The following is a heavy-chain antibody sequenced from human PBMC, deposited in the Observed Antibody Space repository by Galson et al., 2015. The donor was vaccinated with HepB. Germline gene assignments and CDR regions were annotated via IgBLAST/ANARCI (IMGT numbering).Heavy chain of an antibody. Sequence: SVKVSCKASGNTFTNSGISWVRQAPGQGLEWMGWISGYSGNTNYAQNFQVRVTMTTDTSTSTVYMELRSLRSDDTAVCYCAKGRYCYSTSCLPNDAFDIWGQGTMVTVSS. V-gene: IGHV1-18*01. CDR2: ISGYSGNT. CDR3: AKGRYCYSTSCLPNDAFDI. J-gene: IGHJ3*02. CDR1: GNTFTNSG. D-gene: IGHD2-2*01.